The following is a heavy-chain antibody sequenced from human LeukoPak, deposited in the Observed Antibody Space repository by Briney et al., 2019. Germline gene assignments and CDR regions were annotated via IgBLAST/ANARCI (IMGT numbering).Heavy chain of an antibody. V-gene: IGHV3-74*01. Sequence: GGSLRLSCAASGFTFSSYWMHWVRQAPGKGLVWVSRINSDGSSTSYADSVKGRFTISRDNAKNTLYLQMNSLRVEDTAVYYCARGGSGSYSDYWGQGTLVTVSS. CDR1: GFTFSSYW. CDR2: INSDGSST. D-gene: IGHD3-10*01. J-gene: IGHJ4*02. CDR3: ARGGSGSYSDY.